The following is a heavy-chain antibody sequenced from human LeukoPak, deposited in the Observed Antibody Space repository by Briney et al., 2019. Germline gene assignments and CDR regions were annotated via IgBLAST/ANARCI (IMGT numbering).Heavy chain of an antibody. CDR2: IRSKRDGGTT. CDR1: GFTFSNTW. Sequence: GGSLRLSCLASGFTFSNTWMNWVRQAPGKGLEWVARIRSKRDGGTTDYAAPVKGRFTISRDDSKNTMYLQMNSLKAEDTAVYYCARDWYYAFDFWGQGTMVTVSS. CDR3: ARDWYYAFDF. D-gene: IGHD2-21*02. V-gene: IGHV3-15*07. J-gene: IGHJ3*01.